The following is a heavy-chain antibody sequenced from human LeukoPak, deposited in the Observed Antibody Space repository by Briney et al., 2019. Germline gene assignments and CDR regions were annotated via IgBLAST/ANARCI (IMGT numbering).Heavy chain of an antibody. CDR3: ARGTNTVTTFTYYYYYGMDV. CDR1: GFTLSSDW. CDR2: IKKDGIEK. Sequence: GGSLRLSCVVSGFTLSSDWMSWVRQAPGKGLEWVANIKKDGIEKYYADSVKGRFTISRDNSKNTLYLQMNSLRAEDTAVYYCARGTNTVTTFTYYYYYGMDVWGQGTTVTVSS. D-gene: IGHD4-17*01. J-gene: IGHJ6*02. V-gene: IGHV3-7*01.